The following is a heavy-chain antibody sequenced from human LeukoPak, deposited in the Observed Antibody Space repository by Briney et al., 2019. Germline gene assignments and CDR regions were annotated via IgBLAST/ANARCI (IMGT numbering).Heavy chain of an antibody. Sequence: SETLSLTCTVSGGSISGSYWTWIRQPPGKGLEWIGQIYYKGNADYNPSLKSRVTLSVDTSKNQFSLKLTAMAAADTAMYYCAKFGVDYDMIVWGQGTTVTVS. J-gene: IGHJ6*02. V-gene: IGHV4-59*01. CDR1: GGSISGSY. CDR2: IYYKGNA. D-gene: IGHD3-16*01. CDR3: AKFGVDYDMIV.